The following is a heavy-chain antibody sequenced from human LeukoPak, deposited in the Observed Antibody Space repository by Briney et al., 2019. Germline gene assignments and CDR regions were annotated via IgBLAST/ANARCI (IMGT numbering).Heavy chain of an antibody. CDR1: GFTFSRHW. J-gene: IGHJ3*02. Sequence: GGSLRLPCAASGFTFSRHWMHWVRQSPGKGLMWVSHLSPDGSATNYADSVKGRFTISRDNPKNTLYLQMNSLRAEDTAVYYCARNGADSTYDIWGQGTVVTVSS. CDR3: ARNGADSTYDI. V-gene: IGHV3-74*01. D-gene: IGHD4-11*01. CDR2: LSPDGSAT.